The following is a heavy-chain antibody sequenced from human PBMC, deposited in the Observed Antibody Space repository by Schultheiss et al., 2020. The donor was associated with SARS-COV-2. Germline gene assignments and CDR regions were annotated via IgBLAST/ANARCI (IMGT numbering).Heavy chain of an antibody. CDR2: ISWDSSGI. CDR3: AKDRAAVAGAFYYVDS. V-gene: IGHV3-21*04. D-gene: IGHD6-19*01. CDR1: GFTFSSYA. Sequence: GGSLRLSCAASGFTFSSYAMSWVRQAPGKGLEWVSLISWDSSGIYYEESVEGRFTISRDNDKNTLYLQMNSLTPGDSGVYFCAKDRAAVAGAFYYVDSWGQGTRVTVSS. J-gene: IGHJ4*02.